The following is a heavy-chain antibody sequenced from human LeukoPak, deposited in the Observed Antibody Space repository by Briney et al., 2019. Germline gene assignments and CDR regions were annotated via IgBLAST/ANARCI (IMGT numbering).Heavy chain of an antibody. CDR1: GFTFSSYG. CDR2: ISYDGSNK. J-gene: IGHJ4*02. V-gene: IGHV3-30*18. Sequence: SGGSLRLSCAASGFTFSSYGIHWVRQAPGKGLEWVAVISYDGSNKYYADSVKGRFTISRDNSKNTLYLQMNSLRAEDTAVYYCAKDRGPYYYDSSAADYWGQGTLVTVSS. D-gene: IGHD3-22*01. CDR3: AKDRGPYYYDSSAADY.